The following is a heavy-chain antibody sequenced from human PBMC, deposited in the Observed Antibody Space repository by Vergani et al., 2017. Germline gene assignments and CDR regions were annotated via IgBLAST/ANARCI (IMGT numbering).Heavy chain of an antibody. Sequence: QVQLVASGGGVVQPGRSLRLSCAASGFTFRSYGLHWVRQAPGKGLEWVAVISYDGSKKYYADSVKGRFTISRDNAKNTLYLQMNSLRAEDTAVYYCARDPKDVVITYYYYGMDVWGQGTTVTVSS. D-gene: IGHD3-22*01. J-gene: IGHJ6*02. CDR2: ISYDGSKK. CDR3: ARDPKDVVITYYYYGMDV. CDR1: GFTFRSYG. V-gene: IGHV3-30*03.